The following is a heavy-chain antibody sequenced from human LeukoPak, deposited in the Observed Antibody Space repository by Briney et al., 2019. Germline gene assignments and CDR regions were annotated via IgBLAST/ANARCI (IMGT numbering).Heavy chain of an antibody. V-gene: IGHV3-30*18. CDR2: ISYDGSNK. D-gene: IGHD2-15*01. CDR1: GFTFSSYS. J-gene: IGHJ3*02. CDR3: AKPDSVGWLGVVAFDI. Sequence: GGSLRLSCAASGFTFSSYSMNWVRQAPGKGLEWVAVISYDGSNKYYADSVKGRFTISRDNSKNTLYLQMNSLRAEDTAVYYCAKPDSVGWLGVVAFDIWGQGTMVTVSS.